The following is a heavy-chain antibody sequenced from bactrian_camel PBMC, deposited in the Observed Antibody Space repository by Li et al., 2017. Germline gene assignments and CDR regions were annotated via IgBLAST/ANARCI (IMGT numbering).Heavy chain of an antibody. CDR3: ALGTPYGVCLASWESPSSEQWTY. Sequence: HEQLVESGGGSVQAGGSLRLSCTARGLTLGTYPMGWFRQAPGKEREGLSCISRGGTSTLYTGSAQGRFTISRDNTKLYLQMNALTPEDTAMYYCALGTPYGVCLASWESPSSEQWTYWGQGTQVTVS. V-gene: IGHV3S63*01. D-gene: IGHD3*01. CDR1: GLTLGTYP. J-gene: IGHJ4*01. CDR2: ISRGGTST.